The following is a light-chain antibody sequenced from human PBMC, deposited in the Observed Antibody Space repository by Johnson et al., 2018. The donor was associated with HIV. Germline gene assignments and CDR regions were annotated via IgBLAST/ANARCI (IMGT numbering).Light chain of an antibody. CDR1: SSNIGNNY. Sequence: QSVLTQPPSVSAAPGQKVTISCSGSSSNIGNNYVSWYQQLPGTAPKLLIYENNKRPSGIPDRFSGSKSGTSATLGITGLQTGDEADYYCRIWDSSLSAYVFGTGTKVTVL. J-gene: IGLJ1*01. CDR2: ENN. V-gene: IGLV1-51*02. CDR3: RIWDSSLSAYV.